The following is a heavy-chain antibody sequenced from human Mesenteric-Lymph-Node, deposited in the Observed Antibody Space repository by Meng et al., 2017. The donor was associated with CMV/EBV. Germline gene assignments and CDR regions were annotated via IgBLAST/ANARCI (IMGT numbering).Heavy chain of an antibody. CDR3: ARDLTTDYDYYYGMDV. J-gene: IGHJ6*02. CDR1: GFTFSSFW. CDR2: IKQPGTEK. D-gene: IGHD1-14*01. Sequence: GESLKISCSASGFTFSSFWMTWVRQAPGKGLEWVATIKQPGTEKYYVDSVKGRFTISRDNAKNSLFLQMSSLRAEDSGVYYCARDLTTDYDYYYGMDVWGQGTTVTV. V-gene: IGHV3-7*01.